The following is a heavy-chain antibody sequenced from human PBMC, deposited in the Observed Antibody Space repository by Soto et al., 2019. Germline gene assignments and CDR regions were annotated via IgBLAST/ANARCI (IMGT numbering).Heavy chain of an antibody. CDR1: GFNFREYG. J-gene: IGHJ4*02. D-gene: IGHD5-18*01. CDR3: AKGGDTDL. V-gene: IGHV3-30*02. CDR2: ITSEGGHK. Sequence: SGGSLRLSCVASGFNFREYGMQWVRQTPGKGLEWVSIITSEGGHKYYGESVKGRFTVSRDDSKNTVYLQMNSLRVEDTAVYYCAKGGDTDLWGRGTLVTVSS.